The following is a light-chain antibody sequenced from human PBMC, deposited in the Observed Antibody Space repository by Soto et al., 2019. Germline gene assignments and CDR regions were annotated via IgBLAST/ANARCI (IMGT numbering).Light chain of an antibody. CDR3: QSTDSSGYYLV. CDR2: KDN. J-gene: IGLJ2*01. V-gene: IGLV3-25*03. Sequence: SYELTQPPSVSVSPGQTARITCSGDALPKQYAYWYQQKPGQAPVLVTYKDNERPSGIPERFSGSSSGTTVTLTISDVQAEDEADYYCQSTDSSGYYLVFGGGTKVTVL. CDR1: ALPKQY.